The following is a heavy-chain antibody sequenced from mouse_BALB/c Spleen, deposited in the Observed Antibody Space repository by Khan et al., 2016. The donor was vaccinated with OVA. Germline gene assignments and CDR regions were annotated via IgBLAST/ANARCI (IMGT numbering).Heavy chain of an antibody. Sequence: EVELVESGGDLVKPGGSLKLSCEASGFTFSSYGMSWVRQTPDKRLEWVATISNGGRYTYYPDSVKGRLTISRDNAKHTLYLQMSSLKSEDTAMYYCARHRFTSPAAWFAYWGQGTLVTVSA. J-gene: IGHJ3*01. D-gene: IGHD2-12*01. CDR3: ARHRFTSPAAWFAY. V-gene: IGHV5-6*01. CDR1: GFTFSSYG. CDR2: ISNGGRYT.